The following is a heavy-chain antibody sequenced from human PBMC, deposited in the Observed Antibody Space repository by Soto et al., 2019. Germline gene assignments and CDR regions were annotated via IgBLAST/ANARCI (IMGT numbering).Heavy chain of an antibody. J-gene: IGHJ5*02. CDR3: ARAPITYYDFWSGYPTRLWFDP. CDR1: GGSFSGYY. CDR2: INHSGST. D-gene: IGHD3-3*01. Sequence: ASETLSLTCAVYGGSFSGYYWSWIRQPPGKGLEWIGEINHSGSTNYNPSLKSRVTISVDTSKNQFSLKLSSVTAADTAVYYCARAPITYYDFWSGYPTRLWFDPWGQGTLVTVS. V-gene: IGHV4-34*01.